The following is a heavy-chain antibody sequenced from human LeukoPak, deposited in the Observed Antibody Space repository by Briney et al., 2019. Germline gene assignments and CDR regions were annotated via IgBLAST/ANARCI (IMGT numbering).Heavy chain of an antibody. V-gene: IGHV4-39*01. CDR1: GGSISSSSYY. CDR2: IYYSGST. D-gene: IGHD3-10*01. CDR3: AGHLSMLGSGSYLNFDY. J-gene: IGHJ4*02. Sequence: SETLSLTCTVSGGSISSSSYYWGWIRQPPGKGLEWIGSIYYSGSTYYNPSLKSRVTISVDTSKNQFSLKLSSVTAADTAVYYCAGHLSMLGSGSYLNFDYWGQGTLVTVSS.